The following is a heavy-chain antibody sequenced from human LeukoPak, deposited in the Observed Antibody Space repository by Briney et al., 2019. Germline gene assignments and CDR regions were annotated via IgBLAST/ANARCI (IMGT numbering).Heavy chain of an antibody. J-gene: IGHJ4*02. CDR2: ISGYNANT. D-gene: IGHD4-17*01. V-gene: IGHV1-18*01. CDR1: GYTFTTFG. CDR3: ARAGATVTTHFDY. Sequence: ASVKVSCKASGYTFTTFGISWVRQAPGQGLEWMGWISGYNANTNYAQTLQGRVTFTTNTSTTRAYMERAGLTSDDTAVYYCARAGATVTTHFDYWGQGTLVTVSS.